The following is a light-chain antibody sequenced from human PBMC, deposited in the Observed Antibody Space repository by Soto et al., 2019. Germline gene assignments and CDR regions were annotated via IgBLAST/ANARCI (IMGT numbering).Light chain of an antibody. Sequence: EVVMTQSPATLSVSPGKRVILSCRASQSVSNNLAWYQLKPGQAPRLLIYGASTRATGIPARFSGSGSGTFFSLTINSLQSDDFAVYYCHQYNTWYTFGQGTKLEIK. V-gene: IGKV3-15*01. CDR2: GAS. CDR1: QSVSNN. J-gene: IGKJ2*01. CDR3: HQYNTWYT.